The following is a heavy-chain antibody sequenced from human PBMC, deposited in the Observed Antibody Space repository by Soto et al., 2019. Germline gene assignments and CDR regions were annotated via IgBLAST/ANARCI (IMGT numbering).Heavy chain of an antibody. Sequence: QVQLVQSGAEVKKPGSSVKVSCKASGGTFSSYTISWVRQAPGQGLEWMGRIIPILGIANYEQKFQGRVTITADKSTSTAYMELSSLRSEDTAVYYCARDRPGGTYYYDSSGYYALGYWGQGTLVTVSS. CDR3: ARDRPGGTYYYDSSGYYALGY. D-gene: IGHD3-22*01. J-gene: IGHJ4*02. CDR2: IIPILGIA. CDR1: GGTFSSYT. V-gene: IGHV1-69*08.